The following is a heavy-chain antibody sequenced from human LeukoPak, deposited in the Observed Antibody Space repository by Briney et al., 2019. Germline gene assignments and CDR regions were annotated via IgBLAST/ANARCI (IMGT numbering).Heavy chain of an antibody. D-gene: IGHD3-3*01. CDR3: ASWDNFWSGYYTHWYGMDV. J-gene: IGHJ6*02. Sequence: VSVKVSCKASGYTFTGYYMHWVRQAPGQGLEWMGWINPNSGGTNYAQKFQGRVTMTRDTSISTAYMELSRLRSDDTAVYYCASWDNFWSGYYTHWYGMDVWGQGTTVTVSS. V-gene: IGHV1-2*02. CDR1: GYTFTGYY. CDR2: INPNSGGT.